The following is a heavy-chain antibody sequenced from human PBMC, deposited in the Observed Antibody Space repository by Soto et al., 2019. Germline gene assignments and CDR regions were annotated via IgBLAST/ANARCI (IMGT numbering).Heavy chain of an antibody. D-gene: IGHD4-17*01. CDR2: IILPFGTA. V-gene: IGHV1-69*13. CDR1: GYAFTSYD. CDR3: SRGPDYAGYIDD. Sequence: SVKVSCKASGYAFTSYDINWVRQAPGQGPEWMGGIILPFGTANYAQNFQGRVTITADESMATAYLELNGLRSEDTAVYYCSRGPDYAGYIDDWGQGSLVTVSS. J-gene: IGHJ4*02.